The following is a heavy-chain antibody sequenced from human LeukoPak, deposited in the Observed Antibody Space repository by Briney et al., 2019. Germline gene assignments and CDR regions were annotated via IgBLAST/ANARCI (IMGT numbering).Heavy chain of an antibody. Sequence: GGSLRLSCAASGFTFSSYSMNWVRQAPGKGLEWVSSISSSSNYLYYADSVKGRFTISRDDAKNSLALQMNSLRAEDTAVYYCARSGIKMVRGVIIKSPYHMDVWGKGTTVTVSS. CDR1: GFTFSSYS. D-gene: IGHD3-10*01. CDR2: ISSSSNYL. J-gene: IGHJ6*03. CDR3: ARSGIKMVRGVIIKSPYHMDV. V-gene: IGHV3-21*01.